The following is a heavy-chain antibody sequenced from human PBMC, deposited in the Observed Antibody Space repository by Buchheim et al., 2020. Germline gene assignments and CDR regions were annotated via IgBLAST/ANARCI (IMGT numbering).Heavy chain of an antibody. CDR2: ISYDGSNK. Sequence: QVQLVESGGGVVQPGRSLRLSCAASGFTFSSYAMHWVRQAPGKGLGWVAVISYDGSNKYYADSVKGRFTISRDNSKNTLYLQMNSLRAEDTAVYYCARESFGGPFDYWGQGTL. V-gene: IGHV3-30*04. D-gene: IGHD3-10*01. CDR1: GFTFSSYA. CDR3: ARESFGGPFDY. J-gene: IGHJ4*02.